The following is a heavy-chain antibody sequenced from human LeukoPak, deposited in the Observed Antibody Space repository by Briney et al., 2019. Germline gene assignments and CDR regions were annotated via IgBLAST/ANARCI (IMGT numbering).Heavy chain of an antibody. V-gene: IGHV1-69*02. CDR3: ARGTGYYDLWSGPQHKDAFDI. CDR2: IIPILGIA. Sequence: GASVKVSCKASGGTFSSYTISWVRQAPGQGLEWMGRIIPILGIANYAQKFQGRVTITANKSTSTAYMELSSLRSEDTAVYYCARGTGYYDLWSGPQHKDAFDIWGQGTMVTVSS. D-gene: IGHD3-3*01. CDR1: GGTFSSYT. J-gene: IGHJ3*02.